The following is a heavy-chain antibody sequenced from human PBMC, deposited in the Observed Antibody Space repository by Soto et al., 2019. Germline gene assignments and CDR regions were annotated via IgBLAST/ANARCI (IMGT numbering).Heavy chain of an antibody. Sequence: PXASLKTSCKGCAYNFAGYWIAWVRQMPGKGLELMGIIYPSDSDTRYRPSFQVQGTISADKSISSAYLQWSSLRASDTAMYYCARGGVSTRTYDYWGQGTPVTAPQ. D-gene: IGHD3-3*01. J-gene: IGHJ4*02. V-gene: IGHV5-51*01. CDR3: ARGGVSTRTYDY. CDR1: AYNFAGYW. CDR2: IYPSDSDT.